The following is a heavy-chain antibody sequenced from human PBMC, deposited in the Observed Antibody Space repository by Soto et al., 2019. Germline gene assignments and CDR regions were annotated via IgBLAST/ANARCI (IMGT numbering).Heavy chain of an antibody. CDR2: ISGSDGST. Sequence: EVQLLESGGGLVQPGGSLRLSCAASGFTFSSYAMNWVRQAPGKGLEWVSVISGSDGSTYYADSVKGRFTISRDNSKNTLNLQMNSLRAEDTAVDYCARLSSSWYLDYWGKGPLFTVSS. D-gene: IGHD6-13*01. CDR1: GFTFSSYA. CDR3: ARLSSSWYLDY. V-gene: IGHV3-23*01. J-gene: IGHJ4*02.